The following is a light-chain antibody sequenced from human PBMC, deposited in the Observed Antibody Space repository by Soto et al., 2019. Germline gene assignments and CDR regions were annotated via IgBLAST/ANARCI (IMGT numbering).Light chain of an antibody. CDR1: SSNIGRNT. CDR3: AAWDNSLSEYV. Sequence: QSALTQPPSASETPGQRVTISCSGSSSNIGRNTVNWYQQLPGTAPKLVIYSNNQRPSGVPDRFSGSKSGTSGSLATSGLQSEDEADYYCAAWDNSLSEYVFGTGTKVTVL. V-gene: IGLV1-44*01. J-gene: IGLJ1*01. CDR2: SNN.